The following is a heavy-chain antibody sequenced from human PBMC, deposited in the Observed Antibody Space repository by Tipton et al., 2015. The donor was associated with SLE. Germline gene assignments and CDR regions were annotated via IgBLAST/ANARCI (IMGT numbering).Heavy chain of an antibody. J-gene: IGHJ5*02. V-gene: IGHV3-53*05. CDR3: ARGYSSYWFDP. CDR1: GFTVSSNY. Sequence: SLRLSCAASGFTVSSNYMSWVRQAPGKGLEWVSVTYSTGSTYYADSVKGRFTISRDNSKNTLYLQMNSLRAEDTAVYYCARGYSSYWFDPWGQGTLVTVSS. CDR2: TYSTGST. D-gene: IGHD6-13*01.